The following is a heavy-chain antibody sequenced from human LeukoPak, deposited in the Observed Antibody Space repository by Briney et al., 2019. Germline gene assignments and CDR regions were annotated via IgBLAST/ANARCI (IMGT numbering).Heavy chain of an antibody. J-gene: IGHJ3*02. CDR1: GHSFCSYRAV. CDR3: VRDNDVGYAHARHLEI. V-gene: IGHV6-1*01. D-gene: IGHD2-8*01. Sequence: SQTLTLTCAISGHSFCSYRAVWLWVRLSPSRGLEWLGRTYYRSKWFNDYALYVKSRITINPDTSKNQFSMQLNAVTPGDKDVYLFVRDNDVGYAHARHLEIWGQGTMVTVSS. CDR2: TYYRSKWFN.